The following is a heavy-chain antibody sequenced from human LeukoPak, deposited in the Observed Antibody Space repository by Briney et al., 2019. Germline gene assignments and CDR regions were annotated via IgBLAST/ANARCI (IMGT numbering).Heavy chain of an antibody. CDR2: IYTSGST. V-gene: IGHV4-4*07. CDR3: ARDGGYCSGGSCYDEGVFDP. Sequence: SETLSLTCTVSGGSISSYYWSWIRQPAGKGLEWIGRIYTSGSTNYNPSLKSRVTMSVDTSKNQFSLKLSSVTAADTAVYYCARDGGYCSGGSCYDEGVFDPWGQGTLVTVSS. CDR1: GGSISSYY. D-gene: IGHD2-15*01. J-gene: IGHJ5*02.